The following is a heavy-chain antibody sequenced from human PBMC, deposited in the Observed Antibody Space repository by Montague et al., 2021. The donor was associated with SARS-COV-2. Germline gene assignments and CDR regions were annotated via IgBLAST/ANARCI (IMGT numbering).Heavy chain of an antibody. CDR1: GGSFSGYH. Sequence: SETLSLTCVVYGGSFSGYHWSWIRQPPGKGLEWIGEINHNGSTTYTPSLKSRVTISIDTSKNQLSLKLNSVTAADTAVYYCAGGPVPAAFEIWGQGTMVTVSS. J-gene: IGHJ3*02. CDR2: INHNGST. CDR3: AGGPVPAAFEI. V-gene: IGHV4-34*01. D-gene: IGHD2-2*01.